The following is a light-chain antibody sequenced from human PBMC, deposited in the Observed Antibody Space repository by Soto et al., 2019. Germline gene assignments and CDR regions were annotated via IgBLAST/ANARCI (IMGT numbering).Light chain of an antibody. CDR3: SSYTSRTTLVV. CDR1: SSDVGGYNY. V-gene: IGLV2-14*01. CDR2: EVS. J-gene: IGLJ2*01. Sequence: QSALTQPASVSGSPGQSITISCTGTSSDVGGYNYVSWYQQHPGKAPKLMIYEVSNRPSGVSNRFSGSKSVNTASLTISGLQAEDEAEYYCSSYTSRTTLVVFGGGTQLTVL.